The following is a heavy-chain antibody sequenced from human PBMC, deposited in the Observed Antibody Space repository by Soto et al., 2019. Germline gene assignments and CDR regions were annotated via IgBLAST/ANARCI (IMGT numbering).Heavy chain of an antibody. J-gene: IGHJ4*02. CDR2: IIPIFGTA. Sequence: GASVKVSCKASGGTFSSYAISWVRQAPGRGLEWMGGIIPIFGTANYAQKFQGRVTITADESTSTAYMELSSLRSEDTAVYYCARSCWAQRSGYCLFDYWGQGTLVTVSS. CDR3: ARSCWAQRSGYCLFDY. V-gene: IGHV1-69*13. D-gene: IGHD3-3*01. CDR1: GGTFSSYA.